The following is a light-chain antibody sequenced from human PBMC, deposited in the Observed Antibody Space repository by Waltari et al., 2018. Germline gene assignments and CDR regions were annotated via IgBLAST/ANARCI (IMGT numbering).Light chain of an antibody. CDR3: QQSYSTFMYT. V-gene: IGKV1-39*01. Sequence: DIQMTQSLSSLSASVGDRVTITCRASQSISSYLNWYQQKPGKAPKLLIYAASSLQSGVPSRFSGSGSETDFTLTISSLQPEDFATYYCQQSYSTFMYTFGQGTKLEIK. J-gene: IGKJ2*01. CDR1: QSISSY. CDR2: AAS.